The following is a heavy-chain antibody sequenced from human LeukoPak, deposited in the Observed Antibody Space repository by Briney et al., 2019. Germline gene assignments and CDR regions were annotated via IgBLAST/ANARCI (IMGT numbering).Heavy chain of an antibody. D-gene: IGHD2-2*03. CDR2: ISSNGGST. CDR3: ARGRGYCSSTSCDHTYMDV. V-gene: IGHV3-64*01. CDR1: GFTFSSYA. J-gene: IGHJ6*03. Sequence: PGGSLRLSCAASGFTFSSYAMHWVRQAPGKGLEYVSAISSNGGSTYYANSVKGRFTISRDNSKNTLYLQMGSLRAEDMAVYYCARGRGYCSSTSCDHTYMDVWGKGTTVTVSS.